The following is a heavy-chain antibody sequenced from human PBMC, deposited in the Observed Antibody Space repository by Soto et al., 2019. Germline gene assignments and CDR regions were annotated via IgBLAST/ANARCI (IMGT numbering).Heavy chain of an antibody. D-gene: IGHD3-3*01. CDR2: ISYDGSNK. V-gene: IGHV3-30*18. CDR3: AKEFTIFGVVTPYYYYYGMEV. J-gene: IGHJ6*01. Sequence: VGSLRLSCASSGCTFSSYGMHCVRHSPGKWLEWVAVISYDGSNKYYADSVKGRFTISRDNSKNTLYLQMNSLRAEDTAVYYCAKEFTIFGVVTPYYYYYGMEVWGEGTTVNVSS. CDR1: GCTFSSYG.